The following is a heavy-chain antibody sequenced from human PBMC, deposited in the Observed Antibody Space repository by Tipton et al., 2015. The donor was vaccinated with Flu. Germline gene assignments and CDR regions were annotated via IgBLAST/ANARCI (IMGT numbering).Heavy chain of an antibody. Sequence: TLSLTCKVSSVSISSGGYYWSWIRQHPGKDLEWIGFISYSGNTYYNPSLKGLGTISVDTSKNQFSLKLSSVTAADTAVYYCARDLWNDRRAYYYYGVDVWGQGTTVTVSS. CDR1: SVSISSGGYY. D-gene: IGHD1-1*01. J-gene: IGHJ6*02. CDR2: ISYSGNT. CDR3: ARDLWNDRRAYYYYGVDV. V-gene: IGHV4-31*01.